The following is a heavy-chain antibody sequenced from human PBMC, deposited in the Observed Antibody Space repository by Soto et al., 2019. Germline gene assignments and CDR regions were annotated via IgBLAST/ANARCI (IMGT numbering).Heavy chain of an antibody. Sequence: EVQLLESGGGLVQPGGSLRLSCAASGFTFSRYAMSWVRQAPGKGLEWVSAISGSGGSTYYADSVKGRFTISRDNSKNTLYLQMNSLRAEDTAVYYCAKDRGHDYAYDYWGQGTLVTVSS. CDR3: AKDRGHDYAYDY. V-gene: IGHV3-23*01. CDR1: GFTFSRYA. D-gene: IGHD4-17*01. CDR2: ISGSGGST. J-gene: IGHJ4*02.